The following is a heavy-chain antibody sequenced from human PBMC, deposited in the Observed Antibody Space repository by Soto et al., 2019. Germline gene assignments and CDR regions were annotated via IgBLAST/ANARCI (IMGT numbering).Heavy chain of an antibody. J-gene: IGHJ6*02. Sequence: GGSLRLSCAASGFTFSSYAMSWVRQAPGKGLEWVSAISGSGGSTYYADSVKGRFTISRDNSKNTLYLQMNSLRAEDTAVYYCAKILKMAAAGTSSAYYYGMDVWGQGTTVTVSS. CDR2: ISGSGGST. D-gene: IGHD6-13*01. CDR3: AKILKMAAAGTSSAYYYGMDV. V-gene: IGHV3-23*01. CDR1: GFTFSSYA.